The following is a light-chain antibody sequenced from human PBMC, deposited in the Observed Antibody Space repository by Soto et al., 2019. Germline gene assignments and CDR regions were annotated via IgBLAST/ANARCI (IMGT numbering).Light chain of an antibody. CDR1: QRVASVF. CDR2: GAS. J-gene: IGKJ5*01. Sequence: EIVWPQSPGTLSLSPGETATLSCRASQRVASVFLAWYQQKPGQAPRLLIYGASARAAGIPDRFFGSGSGTDYTLTIHRLEPEDFAVYYCQQYESSLITFGQGTRLDIK. CDR3: QQYESSLIT. V-gene: IGKV3-20*01.